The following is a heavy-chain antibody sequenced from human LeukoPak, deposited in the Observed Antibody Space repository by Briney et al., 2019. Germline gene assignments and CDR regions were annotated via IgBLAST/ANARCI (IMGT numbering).Heavy chain of an antibody. D-gene: IGHD3-22*01. Sequence: ASVKVSCKASGYTFTSYYMHWVRQAPGRGLEWMGIINPSGGSTSYAQKFQGRVTMTRDTSTSTVYMELSSLRSEDTAVYYCARNYYDSSGYCSGLDYWGQGTLVTVSS. J-gene: IGHJ4*02. CDR3: ARNYYDSSGYCSGLDY. CDR1: GYTFTSYY. V-gene: IGHV1-46*01. CDR2: INPSGGST.